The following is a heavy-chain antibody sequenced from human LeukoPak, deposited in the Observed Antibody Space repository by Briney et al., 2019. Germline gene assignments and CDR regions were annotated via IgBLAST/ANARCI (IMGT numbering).Heavy chain of an antibody. J-gene: IGHJ4*01. V-gene: IGHV3-7*01. CDR3: ASRESSMSRSH. Sequence: GGSLRLSCAASGFSISDYWMNWVRLVPGKGLEWVVNINEDGTIQDYVASVRGRFTISRNNAKNSLYLQMNSLGAEDTAVYYCASRESSMSRSHWGHGTLVTVSS. D-gene: IGHD2/OR15-2a*01. CDR2: INEDGTIQ. CDR1: GFSISDYW.